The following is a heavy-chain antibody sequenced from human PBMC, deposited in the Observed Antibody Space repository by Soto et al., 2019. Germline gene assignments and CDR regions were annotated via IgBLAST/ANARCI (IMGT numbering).Heavy chain of an antibody. J-gene: IGHJ5*02. Sequence: GGSLRLSCAASGFTFIDAWMTWVRQAPGKGLEWVGRIKSRSDGWTADYAAPVKGRFTISRDDSKRTLYLQMNSLKTEDTAVYYCTTVLGCSSKICYARSDPWGQGTLVTVFS. CDR3: TTVLGCSSKICYARSDP. CDR1: GFTFIDAW. V-gene: IGHV3-15*01. CDR2: IKSRSDGWTA. D-gene: IGHD2-2*01.